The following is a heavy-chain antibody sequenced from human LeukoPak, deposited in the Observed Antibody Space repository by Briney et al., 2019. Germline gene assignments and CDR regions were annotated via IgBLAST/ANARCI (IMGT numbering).Heavy chain of an antibody. CDR2: ISNSGSYT. V-gene: IGHV3-11*06. D-gene: IGHD1-26*01. CDR1: GFTFSDEY. J-gene: IGHJ2*01. CDR3: ARPSGSYWYFDL. Sequence: PGGSLRLSCAASGFTFSDEYMSWIRQAPGKGLEWVSYISNSGSYTNYADSVKGRFTISRDNSKNTLYPQMNSLRAEDTAVYYCARPSGSYWYFDLWGRGTLVTVSS.